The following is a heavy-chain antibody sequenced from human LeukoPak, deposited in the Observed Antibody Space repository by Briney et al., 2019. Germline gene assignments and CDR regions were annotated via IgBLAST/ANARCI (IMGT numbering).Heavy chain of an antibody. CDR2: ISWNSGSI. J-gene: IGHJ3*02. V-gene: IGHV3-9*01. Sequence: PGGSLRPSCAASGFTFVDYAMHWVRQAPGKGLGWVSGISWNSGSIGYADSVKGRFTISRDNAKNSLYLQMNSLRAEDTAVYYCARVGYSYVAFDIWGQGTMVTVSS. CDR3: ARVGYSYVAFDI. CDR1: GFTFVDYA. D-gene: IGHD5-18*01.